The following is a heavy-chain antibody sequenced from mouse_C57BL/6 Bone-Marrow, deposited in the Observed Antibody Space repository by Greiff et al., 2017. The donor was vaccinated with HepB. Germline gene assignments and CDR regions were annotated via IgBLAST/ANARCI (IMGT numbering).Heavy chain of an antibody. CDR2: ISSSGST. CDR1: GYSITNCNHW. D-gene: IGHD1-2*01. CDR3: ARGLRRAWFAY. J-gene: IGHJ3*01. Sequence: EVKVEESGPALVKPSQTVSLTCTVTGYSITNCNHWWNWIRQVSGSKLEWIGYISSSGSTDSNPSLKSRISITRDTSKNQLFLQLNSVTTEDIATYYCARGLRRAWFAYWGQGTLVTVSA. V-gene: IGHV3-4*01.